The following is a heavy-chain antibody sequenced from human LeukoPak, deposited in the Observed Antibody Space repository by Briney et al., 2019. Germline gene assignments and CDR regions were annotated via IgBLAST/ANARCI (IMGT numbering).Heavy chain of an antibody. CDR2: IFYSGST. J-gene: IGHJ4*02. CDR1: GGSISIYY. CDR3: ARGGSYYDS. D-gene: IGHD1-26*01. V-gene: IGHV4-59*01. Sequence: SETLSLTCTVSGGSISIYYRSWIRQPPGKGLEWIGYIFYSGSTNYNPSLKSRVAISVDTSKNQFSLKLSSVTAADTAVYYCARGGSYYDSWGQGTLVTVSS.